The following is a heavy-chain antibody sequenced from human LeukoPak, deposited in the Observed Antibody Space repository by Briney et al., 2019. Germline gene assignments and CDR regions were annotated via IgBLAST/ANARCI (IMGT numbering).Heavy chain of an antibody. Sequence: SETLSLTCTVSGGSISSGDYYWSWIRQPPGKGLEWIGYIYYSGSTYYNPSLKSRVTISVDTSKNQFSLKLSSVTAADTAVYYCAREVGEWLRSIDDAFDIWGQGTMVTVSS. D-gene: IGHD5-12*01. CDR3: AREVGEWLRSIDDAFDI. CDR1: GGSISSGDYY. J-gene: IGHJ3*02. V-gene: IGHV4-30-4*01. CDR2: IYYSGST.